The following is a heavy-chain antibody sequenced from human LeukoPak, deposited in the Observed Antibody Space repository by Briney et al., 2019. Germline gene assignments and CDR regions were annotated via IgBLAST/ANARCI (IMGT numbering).Heavy chain of an antibody. CDR3: ARLGGYNAPFRD. D-gene: IGHD5-24*01. CDR2: INHSGST. CDR1: VGSFSGYY. Sequence: SETLSLTCAVYVGSFSGYYWSWIRQPPGKGLEWIGKINHSGSTNYNSSLKSRVTISVDTSKNQFSLKLSSVTAADTAVYYCARLGGYNAPFRDWDQGTLVTVSS. J-gene: IGHJ4*02. V-gene: IGHV4-34*01.